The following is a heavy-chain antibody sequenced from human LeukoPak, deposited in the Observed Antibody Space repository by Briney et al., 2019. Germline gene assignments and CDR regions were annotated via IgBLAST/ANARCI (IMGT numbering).Heavy chain of an antibody. D-gene: IGHD5-18*01. V-gene: IGHV3-74*01. J-gene: IGHJ6*03. Sequence: GGSLRLSCAASRFIFSTYWMHWVRQAPGKGLVWVSRINSDGSRTNYADSVKGRFTISRDNSKNTLYLQMNSLRAEDTAVYYCAKNPMHTAMVVLMDVWGKGTTVTVSS. CDR1: RFIFSTYW. CDR3: AKNPMHTAMVVLMDV. CDR2: INSDGSRT.